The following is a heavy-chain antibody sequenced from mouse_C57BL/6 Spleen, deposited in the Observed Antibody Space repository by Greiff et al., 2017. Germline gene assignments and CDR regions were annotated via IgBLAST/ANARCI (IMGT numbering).Heavy chain of an antibody. J-gene: IGHJ3*01. CDR1: GYTFTSYW. V-gene: IGHV1-64*01. CDR2: IHPNSGST. D-gene: IGHD2-3*01. CDR3: AGYDGYYGFAY. Sequence: QVQLQQPGAELVKPGASVKLSCKASGYTFTSYWMHWVKQRPGQGLEWIGMIHPNSGSTNYNEKFKSKATLTVDKSSSTAYMQLSSLTSEDSAVYYCAGYDGYYGFAYWGQGTLVTVSA.